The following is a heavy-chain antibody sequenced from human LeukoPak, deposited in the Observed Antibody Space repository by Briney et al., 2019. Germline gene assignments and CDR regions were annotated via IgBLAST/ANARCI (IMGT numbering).Heavy chain of an antibody. Sequence: QPGRSLRLSCAASEFTISSYGMHWVRQAPGKGLEWVAVISYDGSNKYYADSVKGRFTISRDNSKNTLYLQMNSLRAEDTAVYYCARSPTGENWFDPWGHGTLVTVSS. CDR1: EFTISSYG. CDR3: ARSPTGENWFDP. V-gene: IGHV3-30*03. D-gene: IGHD1-14*01. CDR2: ISYDGSNK. J-gene: IGHJ5*02.